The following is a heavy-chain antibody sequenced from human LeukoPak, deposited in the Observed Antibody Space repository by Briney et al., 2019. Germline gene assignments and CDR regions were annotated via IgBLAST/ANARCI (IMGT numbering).Heavy chain of an antibody. V-gene: IGHV3-64*04. CDR1: GFTFSSYA. D-gene: IGHD3-9*01. CDR2: ISSNGGST. CDR3: ALPGEGYYDILTGYYGMDV. J-gene: IGHJ6*02. Sequence: GGSLRLSCSASGFTFSSYAMHWVRQAPGKGLESVSAISSNGGSTYYADSVKGRFTISRDNSKNTLYLQMNSLRAEDTAVYYCALPGEGYYDILTGYYGMDVWGQGTTVTVSS.